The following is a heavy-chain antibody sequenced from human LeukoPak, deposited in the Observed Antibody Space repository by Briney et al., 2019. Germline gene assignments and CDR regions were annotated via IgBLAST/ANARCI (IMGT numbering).Heavy chain of an antibody. J-gene: IGHJ4*02. D-gene: IGHD2-15*01. V-gene: IGHV3-23*01. CDR1: GFTFDDYA. Sequence: GGSLRLSCAASGFTFDDYAMHWVRQAPGKGLEWVSGISGSGGSTYYADSVKGRFTISRDNSKNTLYLQMNSLRAGDTAVYYCAKCSGGTCYSSLDYWGQGTLVTVSS. CDR2: ISGSGGST. CDR3: AKCSGGTCYSSLDY.